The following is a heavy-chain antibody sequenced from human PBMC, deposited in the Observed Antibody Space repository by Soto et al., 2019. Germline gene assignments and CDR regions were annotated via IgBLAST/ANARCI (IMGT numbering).Heavy chain of an antibody. CDR1: GGSISSSSYY. CDR3: ARRTDTAMARNECSYYGMDV. CDR2: IYYSGST. V-gene: IGHV4-39*01. J-gene: IGHJ6*02. D-gene: IGHD5-18*01. Sequence: SETLSLTCTVSGGSISSSSYYWGWIRQPPGKGLEWIGSIYYSGSTYYNPSLKSRVTISVDTSKNQFSLKLSSVTAADTALYYCARRTDTAMARNECSYYGMDVRGQVSTVTIAS.